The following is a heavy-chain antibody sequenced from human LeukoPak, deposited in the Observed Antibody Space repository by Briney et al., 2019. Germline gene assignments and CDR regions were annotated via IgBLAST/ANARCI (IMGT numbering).Heavy chain of an antibody. J-gene: IGHJ4*02. CDR2: VNHSGST. D-gene: IGHD5-12*01. CDR1: GGSFSGYY. CDR3: AKRVATIDY. Sequence: SETLSLTCAVYGGSFSGYYWSWIRQPPGKGLEWIGEVNHSGSTNYNPSLKSRVTISVDTSKNQFSLKLSSVTAADTAVYYCAKRVATIDYWGQGTLVTVSS. V-gene: IGHV4-34*01.